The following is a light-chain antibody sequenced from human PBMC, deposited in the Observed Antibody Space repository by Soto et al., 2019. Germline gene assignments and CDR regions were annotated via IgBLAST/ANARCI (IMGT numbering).Light chain of an antibody. Sequence: DIQMTQSPSSLSASVGDRVTITCRESQSISSYLNWYQQKPGKAPKLLIYAASSLQSGVPSRFSGSGSGTDFTLTISILQPEDVATYYCQQSYSTPPTFGQGTKVEIK. CDR3: QQSYSTPPT. J-gene: IGKJ1*01. CDR2: AAS. CDR1: QSISSY. V-gene: IGKV1-39*01.